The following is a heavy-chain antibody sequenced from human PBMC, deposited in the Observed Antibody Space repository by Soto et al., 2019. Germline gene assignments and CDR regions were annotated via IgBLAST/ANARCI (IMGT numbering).Heavy chain of an antibody. CDR1: GFTFSGSA. J-gene: IGHJ4*02. CDR2: IRSKPNSYAT. D-gene: IGHD6-13*01. Sequence: GGSLRLSCAASGFTFSGSAMHWVRQASEKGLEWVGRIRSKPNSYATEYAASVQGRFTISRDDSKNTAYLHMNNLKTEDTAVYYCISFCSSCFFDYWGQGTPVTVSS. V-gene: IGHV3-73*01. CDR3: ISFCSSCFFDY.